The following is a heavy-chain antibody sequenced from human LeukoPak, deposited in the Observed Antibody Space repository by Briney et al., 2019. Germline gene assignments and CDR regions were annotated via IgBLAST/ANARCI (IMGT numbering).Heavy chain of an antibody. V-gene: IGHV3-74*01. CDR1: GLTFSSHW. J-gene: IGHJ4*02. Sequence: GGSLRLSCAASGLTFSSHWMHWVRQAPGRGLVWVSRTNSDGSGTSYADSVKGRFTISRDNAKNTLYLQMNSLRAEDTAVYYCARVAHNSSGYYFNDYWGQGTLVTVSS. CDR2: TNSDGSGT. CDR3: ARVAHNSSGYYFNDY. D-gene: IGHD3-22*01.